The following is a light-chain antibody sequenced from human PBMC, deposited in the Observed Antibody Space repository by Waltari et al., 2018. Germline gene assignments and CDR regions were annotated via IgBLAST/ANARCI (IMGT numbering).Light chain of an antibody. CDR2: SNN. Sequence: QYVLTQPPSASGTPGQRVTISCSASRSNIVFNTVNWYQQPPGAAPRLLMYSNNQRPSGFPDRFSGSKSGTSASLAISGLQSEDEADYYCAAWDDSLKGYVFGTGTTVTVL. J-gene: IGLJ1*01. CDR3: AAWDDSLKGYV. V-gene: IGLV1-44*01. CDR1: RSNIVFNT.